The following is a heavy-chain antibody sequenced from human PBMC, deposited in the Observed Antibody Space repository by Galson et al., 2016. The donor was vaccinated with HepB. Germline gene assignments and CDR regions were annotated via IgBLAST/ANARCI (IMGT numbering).Heavy chain of an antibody. CDR1: GYTFTNYA. CDR3: ARGGSWRLYYYYLDY. Sequence: SVKVSCKASGYTFTNYALHWVRQAPGQSLEWMGCVDPGDGSTKYSQKFQGRITITLDASASAADLELSGLTSGDTAMYYCARGGSWRLYYYYLDYWAQGTLVAVSS. CDR2: VDPGDGST. J-gene: IGHJ4*02. D-gene: IGHD3-16*01. V-gene: IGHV1-3*01.